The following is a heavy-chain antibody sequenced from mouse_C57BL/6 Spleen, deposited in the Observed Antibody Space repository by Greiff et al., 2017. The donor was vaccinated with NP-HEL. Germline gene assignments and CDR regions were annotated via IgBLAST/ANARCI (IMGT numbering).Heavy chain of an antibody. CDR1: GYSFTSYY. J-gene: IGHJ4*01. D-gene: IGHD2-3*01. CDR2: IYPGSGNT. CDR3: AISSYDGYYSYAMDY. V-gene: IGHV1-66*01. Sequence: QVQLQQSGPELVKPGASVKISCKASGYSFTSYYIHWVKQRPGQGLEWIGWIYPGSGNTKYNEKFKGKATLTADTSSSTAYMQLSSLTSEDSAVYYCAISSYDGYYSYAMDYWGQGTSVTVSS.